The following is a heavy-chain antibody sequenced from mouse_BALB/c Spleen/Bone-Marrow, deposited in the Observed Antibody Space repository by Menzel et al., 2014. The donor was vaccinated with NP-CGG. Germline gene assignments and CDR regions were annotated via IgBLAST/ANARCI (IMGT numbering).Heavy chain of an antibody. CDR2: INPYNGAT. CDR3: ARAAYYFDY. J-gene: IGHJ2*01. Sequence: EVQLQQSGPELVKPGASVKISCKASGYSFTGYYMHWVKQSHVKSLEWIGRINPYNGATSYNQNFKDKASLTVDKSSSTAYMELQRLTSEDSAGYYRARAAYYFDYWGQGTTLTVSS. D-gene: IGHD1-2*01. V-gene: IGHV1-26*01. CDR1: GYSFTGYY.